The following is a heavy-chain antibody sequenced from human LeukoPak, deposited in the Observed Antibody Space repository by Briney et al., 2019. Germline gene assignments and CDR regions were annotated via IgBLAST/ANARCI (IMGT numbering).Heavy chain of an antibody. D-gene: IGHD4-17*01. J-gene: IGHJ5*02. V-gene: IGHV3-21*01. CDR2: ISSSSSYI. CDR3: ARDGEVYGDYVANWLDP. CDR1: GFTFSSYS. Sequence: PGGSLRLSCAASGFTFSSYSMNWVRQAPGKGLEWVSSISSSSSYIYYADSVKGRFTISRDNAKNSLYLQMNSLRAEDTAVYYCARDGEVYGDYVANWLDPWGQGTLVTVSS.